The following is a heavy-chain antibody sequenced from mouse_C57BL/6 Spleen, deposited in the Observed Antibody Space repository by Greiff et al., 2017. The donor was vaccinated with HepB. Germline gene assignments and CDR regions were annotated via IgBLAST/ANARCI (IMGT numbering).Heavy chain of an antibody. CDR2: ISDGGSYT. V-gene: IGHV5-4*01. Sequence: EVKLEESGGGLVKPGGSLKLSCAASGFTFSSYAMSWVRQTPEKRLEWVATISDGGSYTYYPDNVKGRFTISRDNAKNNLYLQMSHLKSEDTAMYYCAREDYSNFYYAMDYWGQGTSVTVSS. CDR1: GFTFSSYA. CDR3: AREDYSNFYYAMDY. D-gene: IGHD2-5*01. J-gene: IGHJ4*01.